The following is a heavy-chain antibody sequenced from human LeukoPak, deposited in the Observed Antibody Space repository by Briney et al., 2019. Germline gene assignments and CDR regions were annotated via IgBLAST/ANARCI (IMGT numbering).Heavy chain of an antibody. Sequence: GASVKVSCKASGYTFTGYCMHWVRQAPGQGLEWMGWINPSGGSTSYAQKFQGRVTMTRDMSTSTVYMELSSLRSEDTAVYYCARDHGSGSYPGGNFDYWGQGTLVTVSS. J-gene: IGHJ4*02. V-gene: IGHV1-46*01. CDR3: ARDHGSGSYPGGNFDY. D-gene: IGHD3-10*01. CDR2: INPSGGST. CDR1: GYTFTGYC.